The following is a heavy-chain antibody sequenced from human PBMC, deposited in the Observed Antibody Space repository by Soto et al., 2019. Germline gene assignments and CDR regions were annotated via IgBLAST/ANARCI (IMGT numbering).Heavy chain of an antibody. V-gene: IGHV1-8*01. J-gene: IGHJ2*01. CDR1: GYTFKDYD. Sequence: QVQLLQSGAEVKKPGTSVRVSCRASGYTFKDYDINWVRRAPGQGLEWMGWMNPNSGNTAYARKFHYRLTMTRSVSARTAFMELSSLTPEDTAVSYCARRMTWSLWCFDLWGSGTQVTVSS. D-gene: IGHD3-3*01. CDR3: ARRMTWSLWCFDL. CDR2: MNPNSGNT.